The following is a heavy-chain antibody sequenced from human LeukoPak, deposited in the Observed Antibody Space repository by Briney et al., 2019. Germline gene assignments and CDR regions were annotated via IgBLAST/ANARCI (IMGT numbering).Heavy chain of an antibody. V-gene: IGHV4-34*01. CDR1: GGSFRGYY. CDR3: ARAATASGYDWATFDY. J-gene: IGHJ4*02. D-gene: IGHD5-12*01. Sequence: SETLSLTCAVYGGSFRGYYWSWIRQPPGKGLEWIGEINHSGITNYNLSLKSRVTISVDTSKNQFSLKLNSVTAADTALYYCARAATASGYDWATFDYWGQGTLVTVSS. CDR2: INHSGIT.